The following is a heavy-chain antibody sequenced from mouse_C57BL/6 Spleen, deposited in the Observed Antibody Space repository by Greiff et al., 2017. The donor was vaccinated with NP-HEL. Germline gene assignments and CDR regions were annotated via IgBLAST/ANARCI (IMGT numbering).Heavy chain of an antibody. D-gene: IGHD2-4*01. V-gene: IGHV1-4*01. J-gene: IGHJ1*03. CDR3: ANYDYDGRYFDV. CDR1: GYTFTSYT. CDR2: INPSSGYT. Sequence: QVHVKQSGAELARPGASVKMSCKASGYTFTSYTMHWVKQRPGQGLEWIGYINPSSGYTKYTQKVKDKATLTADKSSSTAYMQLSSLTSEDSSVYYCANYDYDGRYFDVWGTGTTVTVSS.